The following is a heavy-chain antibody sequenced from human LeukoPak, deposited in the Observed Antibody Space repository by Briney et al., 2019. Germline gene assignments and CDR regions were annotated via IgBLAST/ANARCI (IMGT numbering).Heavy chain of an antibody. D-gene: IGHD6-13*01. CDR3: AKVIPGRVAATCPLDS. J-gene: IGHJ4*02. Sequence: GGSLRLSCAASGFTFSTYAIHWGRQAPGKRLEWVAVMSFDGSNTYYGDSVKGRFTISRDNSKNTLFLQMNSLRPEDTAVYYCAKVIPGRVAATCPLDSWGQGTLVTVSS. V-gene: IGHV3-30-3*02. CDR1: GFTFSTYA. CDR2: MSFDGSNT.